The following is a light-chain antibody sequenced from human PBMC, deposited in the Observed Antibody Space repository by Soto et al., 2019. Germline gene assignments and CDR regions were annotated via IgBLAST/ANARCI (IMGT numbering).Light chain of an antibody. Sequence: QPVLTQSPSASASLGASVKLTCTLSSGHSSYAIAWHQQQPEKGPRYLMKLNSDGSHSKGDGIPDRFSGSSSGAERYLTISSLQSEDEADYYCQTWGTGTVDVFGTGTKLTVL. CDR3: QTWGTGTVDV. CDR2: LNSDGSH. V-gene: IGLV4-69*01. CDR1: SGHSSYA. J-gene: IGLJ1*01.